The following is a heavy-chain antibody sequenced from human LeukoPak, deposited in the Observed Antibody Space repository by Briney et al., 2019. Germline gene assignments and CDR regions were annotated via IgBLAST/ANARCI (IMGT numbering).Heavy chain of an antibody. D-gene: IGHD3-22*01. J-gene: IGHJ4*02. V-gene: IGHV4-31*03. CDR2: IYYSGST. CDR1: GGSISSGGYY. Sequence: SQTLSLTCTVSGGSISSGGYYWSWIRQHPGKGLEWIGYIYYSGSTYYNPSLKSRVTISVDTSKNQFSLKLSSVTAADTAVYYCARVGYYDSSGTHFDYWGQGTLVTVSS. CDR3: ARVGYYDSSGTHFDY.